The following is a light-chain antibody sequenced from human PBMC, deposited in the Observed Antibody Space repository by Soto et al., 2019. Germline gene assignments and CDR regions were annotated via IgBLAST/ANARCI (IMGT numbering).Light chain of an antibody. CDR1: QSVSSSD. CDR2: GAS. Sequence: EVGLTQSPGTLSLSPGERATLSCRASQSVSSSDLAWYQQKPGQAPRLLISGASNRATGTPDRFSGSGSGTDFTLTITSLEPEDFAVFYCHQYGISPPTFGQGTKVEI. CDR3: HQYGISPPT. V-gene: IGKV3-20*01. J-gene: IGKJ1*01.